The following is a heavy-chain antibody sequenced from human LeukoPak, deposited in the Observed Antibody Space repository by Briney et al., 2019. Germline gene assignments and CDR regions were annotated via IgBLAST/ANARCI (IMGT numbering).Heavy chain of an antibody. J-gene: IGHJ3*02. D-gene: IGHD3-22*01. V-gene: IGHV4-4*07. CDR1: GGSVSNYY. CDR2: IYPSGST. CDR3: ARDRPNVDSTGYYSRHDAFDM. Sequence: SETLSLTCTVSGGSVSNYYWSWIRQPAGKGLEWIGRIYPSGSTNYNPSLESRVTMSVDTSKNQFSLKVSSVTAADTAIYYCARDRPNVDSTGYYSRHDAFDMWGQGTMVTVSS.